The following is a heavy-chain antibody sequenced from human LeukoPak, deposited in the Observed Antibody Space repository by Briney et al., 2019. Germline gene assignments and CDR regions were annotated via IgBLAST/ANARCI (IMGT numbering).Heavy chain of an antibody. V-gene: IGHV4-59*01. J-gene: IGHJ4*02. Sequence: PSETLSLTCSVSGGSISSYYWSWIRQPPGKGLEWVGYTYYTGGTNYSPSLNSRVTISVDTSKNQFSLRLTSVTAADTAVYYCARGRGYCSSTSCANFDYWGQGTLVTVSS. CDR1: GGSISSYY. CDR3: ARGRGYCSSTSCANFDY. D-gene: IGHD2-2*01. CDR2: TYYTGGT.